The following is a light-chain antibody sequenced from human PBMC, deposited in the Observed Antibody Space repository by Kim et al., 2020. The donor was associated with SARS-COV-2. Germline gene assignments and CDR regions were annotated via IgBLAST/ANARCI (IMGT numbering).Light chain of an antibody. CDR3: QQYSIYWT. J-gene: IGKJ1*01. CDR1: QGISNA. Sequence: DIQMTQSPSTLSASVGDRVTITCRASQGISNALAWYQQKPGNAPKLLIYGASNLESAVPSRFSGSGSGTELTLTITSLQPDDVATYYCQQYSIYWTFGQGTKVDIK. V-gene: IGKV1-5*01. CDR2: GAS.